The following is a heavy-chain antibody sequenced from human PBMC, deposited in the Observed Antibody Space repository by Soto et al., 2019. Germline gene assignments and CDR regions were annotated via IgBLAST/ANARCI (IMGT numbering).Heavy chain of an antibody. CDR3: ARVGGDLWRYPWFDP. D-gene: IGHD3-16*01. CDR2: INPSDGST. J-gene: IGHJ5*02. V-gene: IGHV1-46*01. Sequence: ASVKVSFKASGYTFTKYYVHWVRQAPGQGFEWMGMINPSDGSTYYTQRFEGRATWTRDTSTSTVYLELSSLRSEDTAVYYCARVGGDLWRYPWFDPWGQGTLVTVSS. CDR1: GYTFTKYY.